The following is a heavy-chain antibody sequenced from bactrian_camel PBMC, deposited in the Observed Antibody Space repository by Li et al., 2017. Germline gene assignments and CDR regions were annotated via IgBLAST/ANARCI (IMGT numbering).Heavy chain of an antibody. Sequence: HVQLVESGGGSVQPGGSLKLSCTASEYVAHCGMAWYRQAPGKEREVVAVLYTGGIRPYYADSVKDRFSASRDNDKNTFYLQMNSLKPEDTAMYYCAARSVGWCPLFEHWLGKRAYTPGGYFTNWGQGTQVTVS. V-gene: IGHV3S54*01. CDR3: AARSVGWCPLFEHWLGKRAYTPGGYFTN. D-gene: IGHD1*01. J-gene: IGHJ4*01. CDR1: EYVAHCG. CDR2: LYTGGIRP.